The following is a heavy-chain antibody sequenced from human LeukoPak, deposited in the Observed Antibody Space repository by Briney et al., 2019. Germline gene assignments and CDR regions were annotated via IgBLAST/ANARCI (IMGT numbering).Heavy chain of an antibody. V-gene: IGHV1-18*01. Sequence: GASVKVSCKASGYTFTSYGISWVRQAPGQGLEWMGWISAYNGNTNYAQKLQGRVTMTTDTSTSTAYMELRSLRSDDTAVYYCAVSQQLPSGPYYYYMDVWGKGTTVTVSS. J-gene: IGHJ6*03. CDR2: ISAYNGNT. D-gene: IGHD6-13*01. CDR3: AVSQQLPSGPYYYYMDV. CDR1: GYTFTSYG.